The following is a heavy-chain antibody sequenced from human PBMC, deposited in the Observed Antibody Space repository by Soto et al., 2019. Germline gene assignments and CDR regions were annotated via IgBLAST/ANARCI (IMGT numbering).Heavy chain of an antibody. Sequence: GGSLRLSCAASGFTFGSYGMHWVRQAPGKGLEWVAVIWYDGSNKYYADSVKGRFTISRDNSKNTLYLQMNSLRAEDTAVYYCARDRYCGGDCYLNYYYGMDVWGQGTTVTVSS. D-gene: IGHD2-21*02. CDR2: IWYDGSNK. CDR1: GFTFGSYG. J-gene: IGHJ6*02. CDR3: ARDRYCGGDCYLNYYYGMDV. V-gene: IGHV3-33*01.